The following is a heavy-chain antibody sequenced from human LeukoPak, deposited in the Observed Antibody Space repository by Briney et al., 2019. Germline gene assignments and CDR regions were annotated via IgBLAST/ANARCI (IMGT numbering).Heavy chain of an antibody. D-gene: IGHD3-22*01. V-gene: IGHV3-15*07. Sequence: GGSLRLSCATSGFTFSNAWMNWVRQAPGKGLEWVGRIRSNSDGGTIDYAAPVKGRFALSRDDSKSTLYLQMNSLQTEDTAVYYCATDFYDTTWGQGTLVTVSS. CDR2: IRSNSDGGTI. J-gene: IGHJ5*02. CDR3: ATDFYDTT. CDR1: GFTFSNAW.